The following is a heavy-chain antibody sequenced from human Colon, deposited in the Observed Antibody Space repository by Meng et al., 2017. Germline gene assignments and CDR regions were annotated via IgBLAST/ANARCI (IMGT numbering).Heavy chain of an antibody. D-gene: IGHD3-22*01. CDR2: ISYDGSHQ. CDR1: GVTFRGYA. CDR3: ARWDNSGYYFDY. V-gene: IGHV3-30*01. J-gene: IGHJ4*02. Sequence: QVRLWDAGGGLVQPGRSLGISCVAPGVTFRGYAMHWVRQAPGKGLEWVAGISYDGSHQNYADSVKGRFTISRDNSQNTLYLQMNSLRAEDTAVYYCARWDNSGYYFDYWGQGTLVTVSS.